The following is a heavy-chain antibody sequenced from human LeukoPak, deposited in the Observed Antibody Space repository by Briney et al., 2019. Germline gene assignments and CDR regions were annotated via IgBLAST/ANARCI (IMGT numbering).Heavy chain of an antibody. V-gene: IGHV3-48*04. CDR3: ARDHNYAFDN. CDR2: IGISSGNT. J-gene: IGHJ4*02. D-gene: IGHD1-1*01. CDR1: GFPFNDYS. Sequence: PGGSLRLSCAASGFPFNDYSMNWVRQAPGRRLEWISYIGISSGNTKYADPVKGRFTISGDNAKNSLYLQMNNLRVEDTAVYYCARDHNYAFDNWGQGTLVTVSS.